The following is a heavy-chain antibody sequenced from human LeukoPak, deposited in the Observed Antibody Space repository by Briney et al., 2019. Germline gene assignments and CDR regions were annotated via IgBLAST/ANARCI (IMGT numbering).Heavy chain of an antibody. CDR1: GFTFSTSA. D-gene: IGHD1-26*01. CDR3: AKGGKWDVTPFDY. V-gene: IGHV3-23*01. Sequence: GGSLRLSCAASGFTFSTSAMNWVRQAPGKGLEWVSTISGGGGSTYYADSVKGRFTISRDNSKNTLYLQVNSLRAEDTAVYYCAKGGKWDVTPFDYWGQGTLVTVSS. J-gene: IGHJ4*02. CDR2: ISGGGGST.